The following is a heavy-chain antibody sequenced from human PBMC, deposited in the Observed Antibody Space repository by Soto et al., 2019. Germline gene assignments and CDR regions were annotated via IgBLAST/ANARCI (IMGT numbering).Heavy chain of an antibody. CDR2: IYPGDSDT. V-gene: IGHV5-51*01. Sequence: GESLKISCKGSGYSFTSYWIGWVRQMPGKGLEWMGIIYPGDSDTRYSPSFQGQVTISADKSISTAYLQWSSLKASDTAMYYCARQLAYSSSWYVVDYWGQGTLVTVSS. J-gene: IGHJ4*02. CDR1: GYSFTSYW. CDR3: ARQLAYSSSWYVVDY. D-gene: IGHD6-13*01.